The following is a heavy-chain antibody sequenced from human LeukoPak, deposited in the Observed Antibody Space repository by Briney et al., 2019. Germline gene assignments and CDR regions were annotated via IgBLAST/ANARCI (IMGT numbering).Heavy chain of an antibody. CDR3: ARDPISGSGRNYYYYGMDV. CDR2: INPNSGGT. Sequence: ASVKVSCKASGYTFTGYYMHWVRQAPGQGLEWMGWINPNSGGTNYAQKFQGRVTMTRDTSISTAYMELSRLRSDDTAVYYCARDPISGSGRNYYYYGMDVWGQGTTVTVSS. V-gene: IGHV1-2*02. J-gene: IGHJ6*02. CDR1: GYTFTGYY. D-gene: IGHD6-19*01.